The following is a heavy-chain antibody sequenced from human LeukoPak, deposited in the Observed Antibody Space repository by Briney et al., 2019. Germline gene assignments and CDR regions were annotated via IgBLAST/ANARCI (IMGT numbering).Heavy chain of an antibody. CDR2: NPSGGST. J-gene: IGHJ4*02. V-gene: IGHV1-46*01. Sequence: NPSGGSTSYAQKFQGRVTMTRDTSTSTVYMELSSLRSEDTAVYYCASTMIYDSSGSTFDYWGQGTLVTVSS. D-gene: IGHD3-22*01. CDR3: ASTMIYDSSGSTFDY.